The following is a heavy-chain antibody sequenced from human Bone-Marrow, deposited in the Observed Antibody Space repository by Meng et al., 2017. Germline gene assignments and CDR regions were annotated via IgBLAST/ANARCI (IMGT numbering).Heavy chain of an antibody. J-gene: IGHJ4*02. CDR3: ARGLSGGYNVN. CDR1: GGSFSGYY. CDR2: INHSGST. V-gene: IGHV4-34*01. D-gene: IGHD5-24*01. Sequence: SETLSLTCAVYGGSFSGYYWSWIRQPPGKGLEWIGEINHSGSTNYNPSLKSRVTISVDTSKNQFSLKLSSVTAADTDVYYGARGLSGGYNVNRGQGTLVTVSS.